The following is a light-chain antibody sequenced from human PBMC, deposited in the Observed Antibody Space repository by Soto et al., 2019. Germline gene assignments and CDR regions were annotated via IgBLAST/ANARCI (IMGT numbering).Light chain of an antibody. CDR2: GST. J-gene: IGLJ3*02. CDR1: SSNIGAGYD. V-gene: IGLV1-40*01. CDR3: QSYDSSLSRAV. Sequence: QSVLTQPPSVSGAPGQRVTISCTGSSSNIGAGYDVQWYQQLPGTAPKLLIYGSTNRPSGVPDRFSGSKSGTSASLAITGLQAEDEADYYCQSYDSSLSRAVFGGGTKLTVL.